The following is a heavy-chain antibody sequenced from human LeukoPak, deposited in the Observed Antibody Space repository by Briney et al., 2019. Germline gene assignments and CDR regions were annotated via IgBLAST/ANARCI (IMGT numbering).Heavy chain of an antibody. CDR2: IANDGSHT. D-gene: IGHD3-10*01. V-gene: IGHV3-30-3*01. Sequence: PGRSLRLSCAASGFTFSNYFMHWVRQAPGKGLEWGADIANDGSHTFYVESVKGRFTISRDNSKNTLYLQMNSLRVEDTAVYFCARERQDTIIHSGAFDIWGQGTMVTVSS. CDR3: ARERQDTIIHSGAFDI. J-gene: IGHJ3*02. CDR1: GFTFSNYF.